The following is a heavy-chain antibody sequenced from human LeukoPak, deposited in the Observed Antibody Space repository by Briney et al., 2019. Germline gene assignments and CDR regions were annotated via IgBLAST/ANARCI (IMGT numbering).Heavy chain of an antibody. Sequence: SETLSLTCTVSGGSPNSPTHLWGWIRQPPGQGLEWVGSIYSNARTYYNASLQSRVSISADTSKNQFSLKLSSVTAAAMAEYYCVRYDYGDYKDACDIWGQGTMVTVSS. CDR1: GGSPNSPTHL. CDR3: VRYDYGDYKDACDI. J-gene: IGHJ3*02. CDR2: IYSNART. V-gene: IGHV4-39*07. D-gene: IGHD4-17*01.